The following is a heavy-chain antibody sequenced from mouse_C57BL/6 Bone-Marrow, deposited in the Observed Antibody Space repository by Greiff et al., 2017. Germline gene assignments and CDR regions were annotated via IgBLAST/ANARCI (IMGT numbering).Heavy chain of an antibody. CDR1: GFSLSTFGMG. CDR3: ARIGYYCGSSYGY. Sequence: QVQLKESGPGILQPSQTLSLTCSFSGFSLSTFGMGVGWIRQPSGKGLVWLAHIWWDEGKSYNPALKRRLTISKDTSNNQVFLKIANVDTADTATYYSARIGYYCGSSYGYWGQGTTLTVSS. J-gene: IGHJ2*01. D-gene: IGHD1-1*01. CDR2: IWWDEGK. V-gene: IGHV8-8*01.